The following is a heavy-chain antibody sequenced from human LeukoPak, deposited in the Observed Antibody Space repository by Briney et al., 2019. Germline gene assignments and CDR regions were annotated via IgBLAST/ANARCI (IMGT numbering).Heavy chain of an antibody. CDR3: ARDGMTYYDILTGDFDY. CDR2: ISSSSSYI. D-gene: IGHD3-9*01. Sequence: PGGSLRLSCAASGFTFSSYNMNWVRQAPGKGLEWVSSISSSSSYIYYADSVKGRFTISRDNAKNSLYLQMNSLRAEDTAVYYCARDGMTYYDILTGDFDYWGQGTLVTVSS. J-gene: IGHJ4*02. CDR1: GFTFSSYN. V-gene: IGHV3-21*01.